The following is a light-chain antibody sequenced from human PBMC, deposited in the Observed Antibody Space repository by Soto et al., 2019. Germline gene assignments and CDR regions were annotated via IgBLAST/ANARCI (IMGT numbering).Light chain of an antibody. CDR2: AAS. Sequence: DIQMTQSPSTLSASVGDRVTITCRASQSISSWLAWYQQKPGKAPKLLIYAASSLQSGVPSRFSGSGSGTDFTLTISSLQPEDFATYYCQQSYSTVTFGQGTKVDIK. CDR1: QSISSW. J-gene: IGKJ1*01. V-gene: IGKV1-39*01. CDR3: QQSYSTVT.